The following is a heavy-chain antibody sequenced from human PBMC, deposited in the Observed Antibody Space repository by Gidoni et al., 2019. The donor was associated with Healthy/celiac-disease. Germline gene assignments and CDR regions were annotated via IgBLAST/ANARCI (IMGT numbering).Heavy chain of an antibody. CDR2: RWYDGSNK. CDR1: GFTFCSYG. V-gene: IGHV3-33*01. D-gene: IGHD3-22*01. J-gene: IGHJ3*02. Sequence: QVQLVESGGGVVQPGRSLRPSCAASGFTFCSYGMHWVRQAPGKGLEWVAVRWYDGSNKYYADSVKGRFTISRDNSKNTLYLQMNSLRAEDTAVYYCARSQHYYDSSGYYFMDAFDIWGQGTMVTVSS. CDR3: ARSQHYYDSSGYYFMDAFDI.